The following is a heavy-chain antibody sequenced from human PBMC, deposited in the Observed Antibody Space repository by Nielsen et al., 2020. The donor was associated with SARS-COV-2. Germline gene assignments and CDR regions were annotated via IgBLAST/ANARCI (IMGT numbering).Heavy chain of an antibody. V-gene: IGHV3-23*01. J-gene: IGHJ4*02. CDR3: AMDGIVGHSREFDY. CDR2: IRGSGVYT. CDR1: GFIFSNFD. Sequence: GESLKISCAASGFIFSNFDMTWVRQAPGKGLEWVSTIRGSGVYTYYADSVKGRFTVSRDNSKNTVFLQMNSLRAEDTAMYYCAMDGIVGHSREFDYWGQGTLVTVSS. D-gene: IGHD1-26*01.